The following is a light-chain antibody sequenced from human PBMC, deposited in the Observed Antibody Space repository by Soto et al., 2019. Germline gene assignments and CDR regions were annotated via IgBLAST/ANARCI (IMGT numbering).Light chain of an antibody. CDR1: QTISSW. CDR2: KAS. CDR3: QQYNSYWT. J-gene: IGKJ1*01. V-gene: IGKV1-5*03. Sequence: DIQITQSPSILSGSVGDRVTISCRASQTISSWLAWYQQKPGKAPKLLIYKASTLKSGVPSMISGSGSGTEFILTISSLQHDYFASYYYQQYNSYWTFGQGTQVDI.